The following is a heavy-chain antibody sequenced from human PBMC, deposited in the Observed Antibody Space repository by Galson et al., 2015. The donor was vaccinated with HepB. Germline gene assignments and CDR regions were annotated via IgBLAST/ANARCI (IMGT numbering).Heavy chain of an antibody. CDR3: ARETEVGILDY. CDR2: IWYDGSNK. J-gene: IGHJ4*02. V-gene: IGHV3-33*01. D-gene: IGHD1-26*01. Sequence: SLRLSCAASGFTFSSYGMHWVRQAPGKGLEWVAVIWYDGSNKYYADSVKGRFTISRDNSKNTLYLQMNSLRAEDTAVYYCARETEVGILDYWGQGTLVTVSS. CDR1: GFTFSSYG.